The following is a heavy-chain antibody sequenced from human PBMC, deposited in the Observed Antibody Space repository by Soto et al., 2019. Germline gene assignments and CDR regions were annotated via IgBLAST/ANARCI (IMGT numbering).Heavy chain of an antibody. CDR1: GFTFSDYY. D-gene: IGHD6-6*01. Sequence: GGSLRLSCAVSGFTFSDYYMSWIRQAPGKGLEWVSYISSSGSTIYYADSVKGRFTISRDNANNSLYLQMNSLRAEDTAVYYCASVAGDSSSPLTSGYYYYYGMDVWGQGTTVTVSS. CDR2: ISSSGSTI. J-gene: IGHJ6*02. V-gene: IGHV3-11*01. CDR3: ASVAGDSSSPLTSGYYYYYGMDV.